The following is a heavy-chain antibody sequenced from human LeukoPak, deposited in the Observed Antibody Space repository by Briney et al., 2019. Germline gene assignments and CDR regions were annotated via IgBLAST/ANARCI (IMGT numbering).Heavy chain of an antibody. J-gene: IGHJ4*02. CDR2: IYPDSGGT. Sequence: SVKVSCKASGYTFTDYYMHWVRQAPGHGLEWMGWIYPDSGGTNYAQKFQGRVTMTRDTSISTAYMGLSRLTSDDTAVYYCARGRSDYYLDSWGQGTLVTVSS. D-gene: IGHD3-10*01. V-gene: IGHV1-2*02. CDR3: ARGRSDYYLDS. CDR1: GYTFTDYY.